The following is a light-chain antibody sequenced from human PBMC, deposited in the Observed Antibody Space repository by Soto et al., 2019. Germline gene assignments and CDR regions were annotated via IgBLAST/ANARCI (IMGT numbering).Light chain of an antibody. J-gene: IGKJ4*01. CDR2: AAS. CDR3: QQTYTTPVT. V-gene: IGKV1-39*01. Sequence: DIQMIQSPSSLSASVGDRVTITCRSSQSISTFLNWYQQKVGKAPKLLIYAASSLQSGVPSRFSGSGSGKDFTLTISSLQPEDFATYYCQQTYTTPVTFGGGTKVEIK. CDR1: QSISTF.